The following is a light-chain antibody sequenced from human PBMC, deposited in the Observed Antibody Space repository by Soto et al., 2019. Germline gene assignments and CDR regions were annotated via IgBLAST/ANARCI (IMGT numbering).Light chain of an antibody. CDR3: QHYNNWPPWT. CDR1: QSVNGRY. J-gene: IGKJ1*01. V-gene: IGKV3-15*01. Sequence: EIVLTQSPGTLSLSPGERATLSCRASQSVNGRYLAWYQQKPGQAPRLLIYGASTRATGIPARFSGSGSGTEFTLTISSLQSEDFAVYYCQHYNNWPPWTFGQGTKVEIK. CDR2: GAS.